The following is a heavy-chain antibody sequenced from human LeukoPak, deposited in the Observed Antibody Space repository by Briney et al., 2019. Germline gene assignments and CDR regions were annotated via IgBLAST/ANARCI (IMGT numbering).Heavy chain of an antibody. CDR2: VNPSGGST. J-gene: IGHJ4*02. CDR1: GYTFTSYY. D-gene: IGHD5-24*01. V-gene: IGHV1-46*01. CDR3: ARRDRDRYNFFGY. Sequence: ASVKVSCKASGYTFTSYYMHWVRQAPGQGLEWMGIVNPSGGSTSYAQKFQGSVTMTRDTSTTTVYMELRSLSSEDTAVYYCARRDRDRYNFFGYWGQGPLVTVSS.